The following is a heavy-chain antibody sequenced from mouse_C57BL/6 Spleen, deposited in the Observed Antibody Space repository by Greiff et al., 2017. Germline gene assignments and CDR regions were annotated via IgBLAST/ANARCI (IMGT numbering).Heavy chain of an antibody. D-gene: IGHD3-2*02. V-gene: IGHV1-50*01. Sequence: QVQLQQPGAELVKPGASVKLSCKASGYTFTSYWMQWVKQRPGQGLEWIGEIDPSDSYTNYNQKFKGKATLTVDTSSSTAYMQLSSLTSEDSAVYYCARAQATGNFDYWGQGTTLTVSS. J-gene: IGHJ2*01. CDR2: IDPSDSYT. CDR3: ARAQATGNFDY. CDR1: GYTFTSYW.